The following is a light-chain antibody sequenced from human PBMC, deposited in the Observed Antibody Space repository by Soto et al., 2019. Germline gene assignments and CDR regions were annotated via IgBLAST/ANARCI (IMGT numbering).Light chain of an antibody. CDR2: EVT. CDR1: SGDIGGYNA. CDR3: SSYAGSTNYVV. V-gene: IGLV2-8*01. J-gene: IGLJ2*01. Sequence: QSALTQPPSASGSPGQSVTISCTGTSGDIGGYNAVSWFQQNPGNAPKLLIYEVTKRPSGVPDRFSGSKSGNTASLTVSGLQAEDEADYYCSSYAGSTNYVVFGGGTKLTVL.